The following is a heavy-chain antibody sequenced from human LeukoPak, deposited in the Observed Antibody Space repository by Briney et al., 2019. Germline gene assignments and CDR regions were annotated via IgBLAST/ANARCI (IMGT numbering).Heavy chain of an antibody. CDR2: IIPILGMA. D-gene: IGHD5-18*01. Sequence: EASVKVSCKASGGTFSSYAISWVRQAPGQGLEWMGRIIPILGMANYAQKFQGRVTITADKSTSTAYMELSSLRSEDTAVYYCARRDVDTAMVGNYYYYGMDVWGQGTTVTVSS. CDR1: GGTFSSYA. CDR3: ARRDVDTAMVGNYYYYGMDV. J-gene: IGHJ6*02. V-gene: IGHV1-69*04.